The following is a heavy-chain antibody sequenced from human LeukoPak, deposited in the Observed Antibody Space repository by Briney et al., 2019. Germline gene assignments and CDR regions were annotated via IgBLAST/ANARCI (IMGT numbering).Heavy chain of an antibody. V-gene: IGHV4-34*01. CDR2: INHSGST. J-gene: IGHJ5*02. D-gene: IGHD2-2*01. Sequence: PSETLSLTCAVYGGSFSGYYWSWIRQPPGKGLEWIGEINHSGSTNYNPSLKSRVTISVDTSKNQFSLKLSSVTAADTAVYYCARADCSSTSWYPKRGSGWFDPWGQGTLVTVSS. CDR1: GGSFSGYY. CDR3: ARADCSSTSWYPKRGSGWFDP.